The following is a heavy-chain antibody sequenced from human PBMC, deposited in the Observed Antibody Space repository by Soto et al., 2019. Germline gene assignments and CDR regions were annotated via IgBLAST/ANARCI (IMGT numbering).Heavy chain of an antibody. CDR1: GFTFNNYA. Sequence: EVQLLESGGGLVQPGGSLRLSCAASGFTFNNYAMTWVRQAPGKGLEWVSAISGGGDTTSYADSVKGRFTVSRDGSKNTLYLQMSSLRAEDTAPYYCAKERGGSGSLTPRVDVWGQGTLVTVSS. D-gene: IGHD3-10*01. CDR2: ISGGGDTT. CDR3: AKERGGSGSLTPRVDV. J-gene: IGHJ4*02. V-gene: IGHV3-23*01.